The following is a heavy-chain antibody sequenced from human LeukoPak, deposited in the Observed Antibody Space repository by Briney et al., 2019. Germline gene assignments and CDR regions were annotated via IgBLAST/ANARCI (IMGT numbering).Heavy chain of an antibody. CDR1: GFTFSSNS. J-gene: IGHJ5*02. V-gene: IGHV3-21*01. D-gene: IGHD5-12*01. CDR3: ARERSGYDSARWFDP. Sequence: GGTLRLSCAASGFTFSSNSKNWGCQPPRQGQELVSSVSSCNSYIYYANPVKGRFTISRDNAKNSLYLQMNSLRAEDTAVYYCARERSGYDSARWFDPWGQGTLVTVSS. CDR2: VSSCNSYI.